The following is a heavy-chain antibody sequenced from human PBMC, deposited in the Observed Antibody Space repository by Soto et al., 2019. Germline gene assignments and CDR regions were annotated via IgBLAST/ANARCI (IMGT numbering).Heavy chain of an antibody. Sequence: QVQLVESGGGVVKPGRSLRLSCAASGFTFSSYGIHWVRQAPGKGLEWVTVISYDGIHKFYADSVKGRFTISRDDSQNMVFLKMNSLRPEYTAVYYCAKDWAEGWCQGLIYNWFDPWGQGTLVTVSS. D-gene: IGHD2-8*01. CDR3: AKDWAEGWCQGLIYNWFDP. CDR1: GFTFSSYG. J-gene: IGHJ5*02. V-gene: IGHV3-30*18. CDR2: ISYDGIHK.